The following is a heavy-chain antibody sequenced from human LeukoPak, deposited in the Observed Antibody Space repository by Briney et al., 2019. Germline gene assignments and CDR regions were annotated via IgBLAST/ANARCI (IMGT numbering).Heavy chain of an antibody. Sequence: PSETLSLTCTVSGGSISSYYWSWIRLPPGKGLEWIGHIYYSGSTNYNPSLKSRVTISVDTSKNQFSLKLSSVTAADTAVYYCARGVTGGWYGDFQHWGQGTLVTVSS. CDR1: GGSISSYY. J-gene: IGHJ1*01. V-gene: IGHV4-59*01. CDR2: IYYSGST. D-gene: IGHD6-19*01. CDR3: ARGVTGGWYGDFQH.